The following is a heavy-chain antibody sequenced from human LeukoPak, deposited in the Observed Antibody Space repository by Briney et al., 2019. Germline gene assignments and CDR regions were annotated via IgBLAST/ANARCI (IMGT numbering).Heavy chain of an antibody. CDR1: GGSISSGSYY. V-gene: IGHV4-61*02. J-gene: IGHJ3*02. CDR2: IYTSGST. CDR3: ALGWNYDSKNVFDI. D-gene: IGHD3-22*01. Sequence: SETLSLTCTVSGGSISSGSYYWSWIRQPAGKGLEWIGRIYTSGSTNYNPSLKSRVTISVDTSKNQFSLNLNSVTAADTAVYYCALGWNYDSKNVFDIWGQGTMVTVSS.